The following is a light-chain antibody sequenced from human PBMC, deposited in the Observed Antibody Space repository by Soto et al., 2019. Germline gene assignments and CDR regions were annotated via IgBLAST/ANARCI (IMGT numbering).Light chain of an antibody. J-gene: IGKJ1*01. Sequence: EIVLTQSPATLSLSPGERATLSCRASQSVSSSLGWYQQKPGQPPRLLIYDASKRVTGIPARFSGSGSGTDFTLAINSLEPEDFAVYFCQQRTDGWTFGQGTKVEIK. V-gene: IGKV3-11*01. CDR2: DAS. CDR3: QQRTDGWT. CDR1: QSVSSS.